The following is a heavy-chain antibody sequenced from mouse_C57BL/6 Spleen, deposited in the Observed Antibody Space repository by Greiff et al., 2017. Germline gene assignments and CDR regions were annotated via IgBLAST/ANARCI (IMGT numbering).Heavy chain of an antibody. CDR3: ARHGSNFYFDY. V-gene: IGHV2-6-1*01. J-gene: IGHJ2*01. CDR2: IWSDRST. Sequence: QVQLQQSGPGLVAPSQSLSITCTASGFSLTSYGVHWVRQPPGKGLEWLVVIWSDRSTTYNSALKTRLNIKKDNSKSQVFLKMNSLQTDDTAMYYCARHGSNFYFDYWGQGTTLTVSS. D-gene: IGHD2-5*01. CDR1: GFSLTSYG.